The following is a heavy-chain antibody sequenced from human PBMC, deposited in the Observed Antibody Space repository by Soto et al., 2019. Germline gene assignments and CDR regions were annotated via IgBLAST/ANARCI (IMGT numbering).Heavy chain of an antibody. J-gene: IGHJ6*02. CDR1: GYTFTGYY. Sequence: ASVKVSCKASGYTFTGYYMHWVRQAPGQGLEWMGWINPNSGGTNYAQKFQGWVTMTRDTSISTAYMELSRLRSDDTAVYYCARGGYSSSSVYYYGMDVWGQGTTVTVSS. V-gene: IGHV1-2*04. D-gene: IGHD6-6*01. CDR2: INPNSGGT. CDR3: ARGGYSSSSVYYYGMDV.